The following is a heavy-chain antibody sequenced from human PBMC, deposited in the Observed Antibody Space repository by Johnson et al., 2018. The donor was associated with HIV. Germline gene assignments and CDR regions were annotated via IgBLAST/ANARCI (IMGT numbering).Heavy chain of an antibody. CDR3: ARELPGGDAFDI. CDR2: IYSGGST. Sequence: EVQLVESGGGLVQPGGSLRLSCAASGFDFSSSWMHWVRQAPGKGLEWVSVIYSGGSTYYTDSVKGRFTISRDNSKNTLYLQMNSLRAEDTAVYYCARELPGGDAFDIWGQGTMVTVSS. V-gene: IGHV3-66*01. J-gene: IGHJ3*02. D-gene: IGHD2-15*01. CDR1: GFDFSSSW.